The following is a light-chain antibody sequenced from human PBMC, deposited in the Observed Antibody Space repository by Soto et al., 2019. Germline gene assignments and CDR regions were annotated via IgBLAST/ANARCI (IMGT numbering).Light chain of an antibody. CDR3: LQYKSYPRT. J-gene: IGKJ1*01. CDR1: QGINKD. Sequence: DIQMTQSPSSLSASVGDTVTITCRASQGINKDLDWFRQKPGKAPECLIYDASKLHGWVPSKFSGSGSGTDFTLTIRSLQPEDFATYYCLQYKSYPRTFGQGTKVDIK. V-gene: IGKV1-16*02. CDR2: DAS.